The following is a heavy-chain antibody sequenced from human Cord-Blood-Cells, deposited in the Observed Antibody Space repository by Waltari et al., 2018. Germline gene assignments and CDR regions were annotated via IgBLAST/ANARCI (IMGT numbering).Heavy chain of an antibody. D-gene: IGHD2-15*01. CDR1: GATFSSYA. Sequence: QVQLVQSGAEVKKPGSSVKVSCKASGATFSSYAISWVRQAPGQGLEWMGRIIPILGIANYAQKFQGRVTITADKATSTAYMELSSLRSEDTAVYYCARDREYCSGGSCYSYYYYMDVWGKGTTVTVSS. J-gene: IGHJ6*03. V-gene: IGHV1-69*09. CDR3: ARDREYCSGGSCYSYYYYMDV. CDR2: IIPILGIA.